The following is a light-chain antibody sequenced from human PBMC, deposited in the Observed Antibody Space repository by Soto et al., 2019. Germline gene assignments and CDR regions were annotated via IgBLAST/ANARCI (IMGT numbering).Light chain of an antibody. V-gene: IGLV1-44*01. J-gene: IGLJ1*01. Sequence: QSVLTQPPSASETPGQTVSISCSGSNSNIASNTVNWYQHLPGTAPKLLIYYNNQRPSGVPDRFSGSKSGNTASLTVSGLQAEDEADYYCSSYAGSNNYVFGTGTKVTVL. CDR1: NSNIASNT. CDR3: SSYAGSNNYV. CDR2: YNN.